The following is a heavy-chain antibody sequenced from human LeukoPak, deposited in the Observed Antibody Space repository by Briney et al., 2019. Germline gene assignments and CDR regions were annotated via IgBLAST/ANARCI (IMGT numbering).Heavy chain of an antibody. Sequence: ERSLRLSCAASGFTFSSYGMHWVRQAPGKGLEWVAVIWYDGSNKYYADSVKGRFTISRDNSKNTLYLQMNSLRAEDTAVYYCARDTIVATRQGYYYYGMDVWGKGTTVTVSS. D-gene: IGHD5-12*01. CDR1: GFTFSSYG. CDR2: IWYDGSNK. V-gene: IGHV3-33*01. J-gene: IGHJ6*04. CDR3: ARDTIVATRQGYYYYGMDV.